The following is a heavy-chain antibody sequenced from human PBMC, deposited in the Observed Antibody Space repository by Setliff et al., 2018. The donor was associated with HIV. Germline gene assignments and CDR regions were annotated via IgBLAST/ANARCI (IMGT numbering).Heavy chain of an antibody. J-gene: IGHJ5*02. V-gene: IGHV4-39*01. CDR1: GDSIFTSTYY. CDR3: ARLGRPYSGQGWFDP. CDR2: IYYSGST. Sequence: PSETLSLTCSVSGDSIFTSTYYWGWIRQPPGKRLEWIGSIYYSGSTYYNPSLKSRVTISVDTSKNQFFLNLSSVTATDSAVYYCARLGRPYSGQGWFDPWGQGTLVTVSS. D-gene: IGHD5-12*01.